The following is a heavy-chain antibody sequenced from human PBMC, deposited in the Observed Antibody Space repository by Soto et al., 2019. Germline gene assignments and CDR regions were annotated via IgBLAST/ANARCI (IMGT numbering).Heavy chain of an antibody. J-gene: IGHJ4*02. D-gene: IGHD1-1*01. Sequence: QVQLQESGPGQVKHSQTLCLTCTVSGGSISSDGNYWSWIRQHPGKGLEWIGYIYYSGSTYYNPSLKSRVTISVDTSKNQFSLKLSSVTAADTAVYYCARAEEGTLPFDYWGQGTLVTVSS. V-gene: IGHV4-31*03. CDR1: GGSISSDGNY. CDR2: IYYSGST. CDR3: ARAEEGTLPFDY.